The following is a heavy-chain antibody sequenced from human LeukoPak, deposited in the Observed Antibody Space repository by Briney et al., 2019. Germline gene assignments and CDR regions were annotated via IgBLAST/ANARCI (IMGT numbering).Heavy chain of an antibody. CDR2: ISLSGGST. D-gene: IGHD5-24*01. J-gene: IGHJ3*01. Sequence: GGSLRLSCAASGFTVSSNYMSWVRQAPGKGLEWVSLISLSGGSTYYADSVKGRFTISRDNSKDTLYLQMNSLRAEDTAIYYCARDIQLSTWGLGTMVTVSS. CDR1: GFTVSSNY. V-gene: IGHV3-53*01. CDR3: ARDIQLST.